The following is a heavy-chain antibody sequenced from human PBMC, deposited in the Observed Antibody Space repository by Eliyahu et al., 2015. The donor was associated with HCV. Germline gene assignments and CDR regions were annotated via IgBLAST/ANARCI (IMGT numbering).Heavy chain of an antibody. CDR1: GGTFTSYT. V-gene: IGHV1-69*01. J-gene: IGHJ5*02. Sequence: QVQLVQSGAEVKRPGSSVKVSCKASGGTFTSYTXSWVRQAPGQGLEWLGGIIPVFGTANYAQKFQGRVTITADESTSTAYMELSSLRYEDTALYYCALEGGTSGPRWFDPWGQGTLVTVSS. D-gene: IGHD2-15*01. CDR2: IIPVFGTA. CDR3: ALEGGTSGPRWFDP.